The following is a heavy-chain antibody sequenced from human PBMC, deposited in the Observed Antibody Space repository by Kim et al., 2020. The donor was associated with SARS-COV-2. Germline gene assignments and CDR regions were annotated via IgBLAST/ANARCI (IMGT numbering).Heavy chain of an antibody. D-gene: IGHD1-1*01. J-gene: IGHJ4*02. Sequence: GTTAYAQQVHGRVTLTSDTPTRRGYMKLSSLRAEDTAVYYCASDLEGFDYWGQGTLVTISS. CDR2: GTT. V-gene: IGHV1-46*01. CDR3: ASDLEGFDY.